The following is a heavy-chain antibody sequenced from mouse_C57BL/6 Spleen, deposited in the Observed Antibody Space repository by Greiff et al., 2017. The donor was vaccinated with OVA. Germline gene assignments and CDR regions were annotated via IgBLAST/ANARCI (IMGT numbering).Heavy chain of an antibody. Sequence: EVQLVESGPGLVKPSQSLSLTCSVTGYSITSGYYWNWIRQFPGNKLEWMGYISYDGSNNYNPSLKNRISITRDTSKNQFFLKLNSVTTEDTATYYCARDNDGYYRGYFDYWGQGTTLTVSS. D-gene: IGHD2-3*01. CDR2: ISYDGSN. CDR1: GYSITSGYY. V-gene: IGHV3-6*01. J-gene: IGHJ2*01. CDR3: ARDNDGYYRGYFDY.